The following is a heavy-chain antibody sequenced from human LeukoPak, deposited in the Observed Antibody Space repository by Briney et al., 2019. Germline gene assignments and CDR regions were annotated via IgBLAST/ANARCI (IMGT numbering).Heavy chain of an antibody. V-gene: IGHV3-23*01. D-gene: IGHD2-8*02. CDR2: ITSSGNTT. J-gene: IGHJ5*02. CDR1: GFTFSFYA. CDR3: AKDVWWSVS. Sequence: PGGSLRLSCAASGFTFSFYAMSWVRQAPGKGLEWVAGITSSGNTTYYADPVKGRFTISRDNSKNTLYLQINSLRAEDTAIYYCAKDVWWSVSWGQGTLVTVSS.